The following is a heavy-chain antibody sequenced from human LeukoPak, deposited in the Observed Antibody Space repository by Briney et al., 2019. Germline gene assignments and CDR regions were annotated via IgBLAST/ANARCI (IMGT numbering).Heavy chain of an antibody. CDR1: GFSVNNNY. Sequence: GGSLRLSCAASGFSVNNNYIDWVRQAPGKGLEWVSSMDNFGLKYYRDSVTGRFTIYRDSASDMVYLQMSSLRVDDTAVYYCAGGTYYGTGGRPGFLNYWGLGTLVTVSS. J-gene: IGHJ4*02. D-gene: IGHD3-10*01. CDR3: AGGTYYGTGGRPGFLNY. CDR2: MDNFGLK. V-gene: IGHV3-53*01.